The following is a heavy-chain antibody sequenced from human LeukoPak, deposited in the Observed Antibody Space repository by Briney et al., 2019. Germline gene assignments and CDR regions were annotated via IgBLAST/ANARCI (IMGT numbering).Heavy chain of an antibody. Sequence: PGGSLRLSCTASGFAFGSYAMYWVRRAPGKGLEWVSGIFGSGGSAHYADSVKGRFTISRDNSKNTVYLEMNSLGVEDTAVYYCAKTTVGYSSGRFPGWPADYWGQGTVVTVSS. J-gene: IGHJ4*03. CDR3: AKTTVGYSSGRFPGWPADY. D-gene: IGHD2-15*01. CDR1: GFAFGSYA. V-gene: IGHV3-23*01. CDR2: IFGSGGSA.